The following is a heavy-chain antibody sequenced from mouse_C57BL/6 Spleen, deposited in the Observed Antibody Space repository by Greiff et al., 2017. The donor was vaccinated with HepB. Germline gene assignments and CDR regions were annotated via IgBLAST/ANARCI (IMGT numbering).Heavy chain of an antibody. CDR2: IYPGDGDT. Sequence: VKLLESGPELVKPGASVKISCKASGYAFSSSWMNWVKQRPGKGLEWIGRIYPGDGDTNYNGKFKGKATLTADKSSSTAYMQLSSLTSEDSAVYFCAREDHYYGSSSYYFDYWGQGTTLTVSS. D-gene: IGHD1-1*01. CDR1: GYAFSSSW. J-gene: IGHJ2*01. CDR3: AREDHYYGSSSYYFDY. V-gene: IGHV1-82*01.